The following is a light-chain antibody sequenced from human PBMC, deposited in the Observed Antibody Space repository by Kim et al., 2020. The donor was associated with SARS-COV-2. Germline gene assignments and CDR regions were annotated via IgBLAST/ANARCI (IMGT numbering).Light chain of an antibody. J-gene: IGKJ2*01. V-gene: IGKV3-15*01. CDR1: QTIGAN. Sequence: EIVMTQSPATLSVSPGGRVTLFCGASQTIGANLAWYQQKPGQSPRLLIYETSIRATGIPARFSGSGSGTDFTLTISSLQSEDFAVYYCQQYNKWYTFGQGTKLEIK. CDR2: ETS. CDR3: QQYNKWYT.